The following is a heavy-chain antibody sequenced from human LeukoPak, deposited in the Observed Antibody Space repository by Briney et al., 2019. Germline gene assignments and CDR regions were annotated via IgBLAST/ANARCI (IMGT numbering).Heavy chain of an antibody. Sequence: SVKVSCKASGGTFSSYAISWVRQAPGQGLEWMGGIIPIFGTANYAQKFQGRVTITADESTSTAYMELRSLRSEDTAVYYCARDPYGGRGGFDYWGQGTLVTVSS. CDR2: IIPIFGTA. CDR1: GGTFSSYA. J-gene: IGHJ4*02. V-gene: IGHV1-69*13. CDR3: ARDPYGGRGGFDY. D-gene: IGHD4-23*01.